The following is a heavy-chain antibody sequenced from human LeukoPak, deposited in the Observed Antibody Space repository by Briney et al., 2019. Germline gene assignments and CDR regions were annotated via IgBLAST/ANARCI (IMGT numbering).Heavy chain of an antibody. V-gene: IGHV3-23*01. CDR2: ISGNGGRT. J-gene: IGHJ3*02. Sequence: GGSLRLSCAASGFTFSSYAMSWVRQAPGKGLEWVSTISGNGGRTYYADSVKGRFTISRDNSKNTLYLQMNSLRAEDTAVYYCARAEGPSSAFDIWGQGTMVTVSS. CDR1: GFTFSSYA. CDR3: ARAEGPSSAFDI.